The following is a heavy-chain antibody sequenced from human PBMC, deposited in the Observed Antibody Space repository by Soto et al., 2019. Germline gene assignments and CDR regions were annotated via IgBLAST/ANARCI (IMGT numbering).Heavy chain of an antibody. CDR3: ARQNPYDFWSGYYFDY. Sequence: SETLSLTCTVSGGSISSYYWSWIRQPPGKGLEWIGYIYYSGSTNYNPSLKSRATISVDTSKNQFSLKLSSVTAADTAVYYCARQNPYDFWSGYYFDYWGQGTLVTVSS. CDR2: IYYSGST. CDR1: GGSISSYY. V-gene: IGHV4-59*08. D-gene: IGHD3-3*01. J-gene: IGHJ4*02.